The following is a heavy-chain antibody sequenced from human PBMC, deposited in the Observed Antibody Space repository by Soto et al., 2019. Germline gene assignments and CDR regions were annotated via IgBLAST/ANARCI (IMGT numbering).Heavy chain of an antibody. Sequence: PVGSMRVSCGAAGVTFSGYGMHWVRQAPGKGLEWVAVISYGGSNKYYADSVKGRFTISRDNTKNTFYLQMNSLRVEDTAVYYCAREGFGGDEGFVFDIWGQGTLVTVSS. J-gene: IGHJ3*02. CDR1: GVTFSGYG. V-gene: IGHV3-30*03. CDR2: ISYGGSNK. CDR3: AREGFGGDEGFVFDI. D-gene: IGHD3-16*01.